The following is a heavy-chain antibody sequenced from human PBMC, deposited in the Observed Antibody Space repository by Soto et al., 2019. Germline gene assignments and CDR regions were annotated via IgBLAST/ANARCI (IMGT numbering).Heavy chain of an antibody. J-gene: IGHJ4*02. D-gene: IGHD3-22*01. Sequence: QVQLQESGPGLVKPSGTLSLTCAVSGGSISSSNWWRWVRQPPGKGLEWIGEIYHSGSTNYNPSLESRVIISVDKSKNPFSLKLSSVTAADTAVYYCARGRVGRLAYYYDSSGYRYFDYWGQGTLVTVSS. CDR2: IYHSGST. V-gene: IGHV4-4*02. CDR1: GGSISSSNW. CDR3: ARGRVGRLAYYYDSSGYRYFDY.